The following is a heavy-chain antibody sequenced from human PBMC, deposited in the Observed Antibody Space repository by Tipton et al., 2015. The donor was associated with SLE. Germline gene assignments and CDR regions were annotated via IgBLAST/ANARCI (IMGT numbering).Heavy chain of an antibody. V-gene: IGHV3-11*04. CDR3: GASYFDY. CDR2: ISGSGGTR. J-gene: IGHJ4*02. Sequence: LSLTCAVYGGSFSDYSWSWVRQAPGKGLEWVSYISGSGGTRYYADSVKGRFTISRDNAKKSLYLQLNSLRAEDTAVYYCGASYFDYWGQGTLVTVSS. CDR1: GGSFSDYS.